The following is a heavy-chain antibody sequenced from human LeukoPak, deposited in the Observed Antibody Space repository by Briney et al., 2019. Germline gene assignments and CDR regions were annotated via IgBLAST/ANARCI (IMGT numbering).Heavy chain of an antibody. J-gene: IGHJ4*02. Sequence: PGGSLRLSCAASGFTFSSYWMAWVRQAPGKGLEWVAHVKQDGSETYFVDSVKGRFTISRDNAQNSLYLQMNSLRAEDTAVYYCVRDYYASRSFDYWGQGTLVTVSS. CDR1: GFTFSSYW. D-gene: IGHD3-10*01. CDR3: VRDYYASRSFDY. CDR2: VKQDGSET. V-gene: IGHV3-7*01.